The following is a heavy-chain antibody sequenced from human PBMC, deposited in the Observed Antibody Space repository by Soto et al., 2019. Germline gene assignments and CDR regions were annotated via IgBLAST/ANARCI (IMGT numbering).Heavy chain of an antibody. V-gene: IGHV3-33*01. Sequence: GGSLRLSCAASGFTFSSYGMHWVRQAPGKGLEWVAVIWYDGSNKYYADSVKGRFTISRDNSKNTLYLQMNSLRAEDTAVYYCASCVGVVAARCVFYIWGQGKMVTVSS. J-gene: IGHJ3*02. CDR2: IWYDGSNK. CDR1: GFTFSSYG. D-gene: IGHD2-15*01. CDR3: ASCVGVVAARCVFYI.